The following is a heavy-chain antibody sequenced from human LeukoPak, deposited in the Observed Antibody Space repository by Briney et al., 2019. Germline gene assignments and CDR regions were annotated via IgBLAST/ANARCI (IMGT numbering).Heavy chain of an antibody. V-gene: IGHV1-18*01. CDR1: GYTFTSYG. J-gene: IGHJ5*02. CDR2: ISAYNGNT. CDR3: ARDPYDFWSGYYFWFDP. D-gene: IGHD3-3*01. Sequence: ASVKVSCKASGYTFTSYGISWVRQAPGQGLERMGWISAYNGNTNYAQKLQGRVTMTTDTSTSTAYMELRSLRSDDTAVYYCARDPYDFWSGYYFWFDPWGQGTLVTVSS.